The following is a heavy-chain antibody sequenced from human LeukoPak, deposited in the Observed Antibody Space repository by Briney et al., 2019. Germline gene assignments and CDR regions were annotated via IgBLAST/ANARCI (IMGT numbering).Heavy chain of an antibody. CDR3: ARESSGGTPSRYFDWLLVPDAFDY. V-gene: IGHV3-7*01. D-gene: IGHD3-9*01. J-gene: IGHJ4*02. CDR1: GFTFSSYW. CDR2: IKQDGSEK. Sequence: GGSLRLSCAASGFTFSSYWMSWVRQAPGKGLEWVANIKQDGSEKYYVDSVKGRFTISRDNAKNSLYLQMNSLRAEDTAVYYCARESSGGTPSRYFDWLLVPDAFDYWGQGTLVTVSS.